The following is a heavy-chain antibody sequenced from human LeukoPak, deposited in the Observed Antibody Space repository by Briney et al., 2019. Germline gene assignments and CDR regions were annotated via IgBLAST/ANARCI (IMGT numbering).Heavy chain of an antibody. CDR2: IYTSGTT. CDR1: GGSISSYY. V-gene: IGHV4-4*07. CDR3: ARAPTGAGGWNWFDP. J-gene: IGHJ5*02. Sequence: SETLSLTCTVSGGSISSYYWSWIRQPAGNGLELIGRIYTSGTTNYNPSLKSRVTMSVDTSTNQFTLKLSSVTAADTAVYYCARAPTGAGGWNWFDPWGQGTLVTVSS. D-gene: IGHD1-1*01.